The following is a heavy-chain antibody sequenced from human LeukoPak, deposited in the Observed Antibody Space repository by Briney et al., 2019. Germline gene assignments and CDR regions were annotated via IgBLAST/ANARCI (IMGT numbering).Heavy chain of an antibody. J-gene: IGHJ4*02. CDR1: GYTFTSYA. CDR3: AAAGTLHFDY. Sequence: ASVKVSCKASGYTFTSYAMHWVRQAPGQRLEWMGWINAGNGYTKYSQKFQGRVTITRDTSASTAYMELSSLRSEDTAVYYCAAAGTLHFDYWGQGTLVTVSS. D-gene: IGHD6-13*01. CDR2: INAGNGYT. V-gene: IGHV1-3*01.